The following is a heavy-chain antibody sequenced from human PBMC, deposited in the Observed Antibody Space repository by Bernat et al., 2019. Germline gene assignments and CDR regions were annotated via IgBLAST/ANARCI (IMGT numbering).Heavy chain of an antibody. J-gene: IGHJ4*02. CDR3: AISRKRVRYCTGGVCQGYFDY. CDR1: GYSFTSYW. V-gene: IGHV5-10-1*03. D-gene: IGHD2-8*02. Sequence: EVQLVQSGAEVKKPGESLRISCKGSGYSFTSYWISWVRQMPGKGLEWMGRIDPSDSYTNYSPSFQGHVTISADKSISTAYLQWSSLKASDTAMYYCAISRKRVRYCTGGVCQGYFDYWGQGTLVTVSS. CDR2: IDPSDSYT.